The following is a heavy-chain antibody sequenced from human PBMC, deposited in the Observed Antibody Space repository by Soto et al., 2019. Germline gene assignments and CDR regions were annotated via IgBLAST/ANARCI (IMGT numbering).Heavy chain of an antibody. V-gene: IGHV5-51*01. CDR3: ESGWGSGAPYFYYGMDV. J-gene: IGHJ6*02. D-gene: IGHD1-26*01. CDR2: IYPGDSDT. CDR1: GYSFTSYW. Sequence: RGESLKISCKGSGYSFTSYWIGWVRQMPGKGLEWMGIIYPGDSDTRYSPSFQGQVTISADKSINTAYLQWNSLKASDTAMYYCESGWGSGAPYFYYGMDVWGQGTTVTVSS.